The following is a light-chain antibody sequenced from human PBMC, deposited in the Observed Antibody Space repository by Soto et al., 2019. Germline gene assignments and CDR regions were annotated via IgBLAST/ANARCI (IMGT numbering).Light chain of an antibody. Sequence: QSALTQPASVSGSPGQSITISCTGSVSDVGSFDPVSWYQQHPGQVPKLIIYEGSRRPSGVSSRFSGSKSGNTASLTISGLQAEDEADYYCQSYESSSLSGFVFGSGTKVTVL. CDR1: VSDVGSFDP. J-gene: IGLJ1*01. CDR2: EGS. CDR3: QSYESSSLSGFV. V-gene: IGLV2-23*01.